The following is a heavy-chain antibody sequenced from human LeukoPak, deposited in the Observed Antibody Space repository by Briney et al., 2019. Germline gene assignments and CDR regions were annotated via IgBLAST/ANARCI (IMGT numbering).Heavy chain of an antibody. V-gene: IGHV4-59*01. J-gene: IGHJ4*02. CDR1: GGSISSYY. Sequence: SETLSLTYTVSGGSISSYYWSWIRQPPGKGLEWIGYIYHSGTTNYNPSLKSRVTISVDTSKSQFSLKLNSVTAADTAVYYCTKVGLSGLFDYWGQGALVTVSS. CDR2: IYHSGTT. CDR3: TKVGLSGLFDY. D-gene: IGHD3-10*01.